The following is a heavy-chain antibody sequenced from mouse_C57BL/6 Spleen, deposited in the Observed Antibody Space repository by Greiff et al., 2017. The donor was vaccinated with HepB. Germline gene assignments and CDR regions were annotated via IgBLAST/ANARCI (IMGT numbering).Heavy chain of an antibody. V-gene: IGHV1-47*01. CDR1: GYTFTTYP. CDR2: FHPYNDDT. CDR3: ARGGYYGSRKGYFDY. D-gene: IGHD1-1*01. J-gene: IGHJ2*01. Sequence: VKLMESGAELVKPGASVKMSCKASGYTFTTYPIEWMKQNHGKSLEWIGNFHPYNDDTKYNEKFKGKATLTVEKSSSTVYLELSRLTSDDSAVYYCARGGYYGSRKGYFDYWGQGTTLTVSS.